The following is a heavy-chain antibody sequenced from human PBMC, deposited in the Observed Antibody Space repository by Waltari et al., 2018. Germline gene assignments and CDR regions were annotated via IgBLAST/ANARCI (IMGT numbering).Heavy chain of an antibody. V-gene: IGHV4-4*07. CDR2: IYTSVSA. Sequence: QEPLQESGPGLVKPSETLSLTCSVSGGSISTYSWSWIRQPAGPGLEWIGRIYTSVSANYSPSLKSRVTMSVDTSKNQFSLKLNSVTAADTAVYYCAREVRRDGFNYLDYWGQGTLVTVSS. CDR1: GGSISTYS. D-gene: IGHD5-12*01. J-gene: IGHJ4*02. CDR3: AREVRRDGFNYLDY.